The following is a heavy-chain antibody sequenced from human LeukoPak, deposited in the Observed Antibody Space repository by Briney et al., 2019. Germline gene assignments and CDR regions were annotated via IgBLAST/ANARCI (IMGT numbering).Heavy chain of an antibody. J-gene: IGHJ4*02. D-gene: IGHD2-2*01. CDR2: IYYSGST. CDR1: GGSISNYY. CDR3: ARHTGIVVVPAATPFDY. Sequence: SETLSLTCTVSGGSISNYYWGWIRQPPGKGLEWIGSIYYSGSTYYNPSLKSRVTISVDTSKNQFSLKLSSVTAADTAVYYCARHTGIVVVPAATPFDYWGQGTLVTVSS. V-gene: IGHV4-39*01.